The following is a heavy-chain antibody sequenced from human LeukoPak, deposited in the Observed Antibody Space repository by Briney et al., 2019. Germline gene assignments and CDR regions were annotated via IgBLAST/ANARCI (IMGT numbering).Heavy chain of an antibody. CDR2: ISYDGSNK. D-gene: IGHD2-8*02. J-gene: IGHJ6*03. Sequence: GGSLRLSCAASGFTFSSYGMHWVRQAPGKGLEWVAVISYDGSNKYYADSVKGRFTISRDNAKNSLYLQMNSLRAEDTAVYYCARRTGGGTGAGSYYYYYMDVWGKGTTVTVSS. CDR3: ARRTGGGTGAGSYYYYYMDV. V-gene: IGHV3-30*03. CDR1: GFTFSSYG.